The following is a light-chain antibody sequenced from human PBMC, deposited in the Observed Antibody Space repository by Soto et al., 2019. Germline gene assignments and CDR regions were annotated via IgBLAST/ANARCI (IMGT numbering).Light chain of an antibody. CDR2: SAS. CDR3: LQHSDYPFT. J-gene: IGKJ2*01. V-gene: IGKV1-17*01. CDR1: RGIRDA. Sequence: DIQMTQSPSSLSASVGDRVTITCRASRGIRDALGWYQQKAGKVPKRLIYSASSLQRGVPSRFSGSGSDTEFTLKISSLQPEDFATYYCLQHSDYPFTFGQGTRLE.